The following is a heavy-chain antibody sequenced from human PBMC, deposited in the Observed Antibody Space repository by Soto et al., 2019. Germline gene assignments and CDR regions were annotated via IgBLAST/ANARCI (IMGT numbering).Heavy chain of an antibody. J-gene: IGHJ4*02. CDR1: GGSISTYY. D-gene: IGHD3-22*01. Sequence: PSETLSLTCTVSGGSISTYYWSWVRQPPGKGLEWIGYIYHSGSTNYNPSLESRVTMSVDTSKNQFSLKLSSVTAADTAVYYCARDYDSSGDYWGQGTLVTVSS. V-gene: IGHV4-59*08. CDR3: ARDYDSSGDY. CDR2: IYHSGST.